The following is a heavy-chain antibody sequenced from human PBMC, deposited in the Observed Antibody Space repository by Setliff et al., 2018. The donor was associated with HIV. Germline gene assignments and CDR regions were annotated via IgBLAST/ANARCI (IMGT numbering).Heavy chain of an antibody. J-gene: IGHJ4*02. V-gene: IGHV1-2*06. D-gene: IGHD4-17*01. Sequence: ASVKVSCKTSGYTFTGYYIHWVRQAPGQGLEWMGRINPNSGGTSYAQKFQGRVTMTRDTSISTAYMDVSRLRSDDTAVYYCAKSSADYGDYFSLDYWGQGTLVTVSS. CDR3: AKSSADYGDYFSLDY. CDR1: GYTFTGYY. CDR2: INPNSGGT.